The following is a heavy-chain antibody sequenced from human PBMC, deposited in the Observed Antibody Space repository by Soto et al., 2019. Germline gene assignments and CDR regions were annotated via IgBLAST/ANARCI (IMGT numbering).Heavy chain of an antibody. CDR1: GGTFSRYA. D-gene: IGHD6-19*01. V-gene: IGHV1-69*12. Sequence: QVQLVQSGAEVKKPGSSVKVSCKASGGTFSRYAISWVRQAPGQGLEWMGGITPMFGTANYAQKFQGRVTITAYESTSTVHMELRRLRSEDTAVYYCAQTLGSAVAGPGRFDLWGRGTLVIVSS. CDR2: ITPMFGTA. J-gene: IGHJ2*01. CDR3: AQTLGSAVAGPGRFDL.